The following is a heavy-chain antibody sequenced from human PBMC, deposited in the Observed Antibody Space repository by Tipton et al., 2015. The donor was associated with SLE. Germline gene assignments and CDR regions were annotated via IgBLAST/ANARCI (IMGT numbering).Heavy chain of an antibody. CDR3: AKDRAYSGSYYYFDY. J-gene: IGHJ4*02. Sequence: TLSLTCTVSGGSISSHYWSWIRQPPGKGLEWIGYIYYSGSTNYNPSLKSRVTISVDTSKNQFSLKLSSVTAEDTAVYYCAKDRAYSGSYYYFDYWGQGTLVTVSS. V-gene: IGHV4-59*11. CDR1: GGSISSHY. D-gene: IGHD1-26*01. CDR2: IYYSGST.